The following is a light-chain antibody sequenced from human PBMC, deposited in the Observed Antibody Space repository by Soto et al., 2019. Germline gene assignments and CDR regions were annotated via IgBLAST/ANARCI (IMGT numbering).Light chain of an antibody. V-gene: IGLV2-23*03. J-gene: IGLJ2*01. Sequence: QSALTQPASVSGSPGQSITLSCTGTSSDGGSYNLVSWYQQHTGKAPKLMIYEGSKRHSGGSKLFSCSKSGNTASQRISGLQAEDEADYSCCSYAGRSTVSVVFGGGTKLTVL. CDR2: EGS. CDR3: CSYAGRSTVSVV. CDR1: SSDGGSYNL.